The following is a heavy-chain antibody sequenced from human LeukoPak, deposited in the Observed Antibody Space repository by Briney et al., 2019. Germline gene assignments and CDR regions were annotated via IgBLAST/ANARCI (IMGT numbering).Heavy chain of an antibody. Sequence: GASVKVSCKASGYTFARYYIHWVRQAPGQGLEWMGIINPSGGSTRYAQKFQGRVTMTRDTSTSTVYMELSSLRSDDTAVYYCASGSPEGRPRVGYFDYWGQGTLVSVSS. D-gene: IGHD1-14*01. CDR1: GYTFARYY. J-gene: IGHJ4*02. V-gene: IGHV1-46*01. CDR2: INPSGGST. CDR3: ASGSPEGRPRVGYFDY.